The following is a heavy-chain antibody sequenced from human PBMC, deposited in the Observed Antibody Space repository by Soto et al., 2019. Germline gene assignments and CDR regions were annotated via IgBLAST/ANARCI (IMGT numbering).Heavy chain of an antibody. Sequence: PSETLSLTCAVYGGSSSGYYWSWIRQPPGKGLEWIGEINHSGSTNYNPSLKSRVTISVDTSKNQFSLKLSSVTAADTAVYYCARGACSSTSCYLWWFDPWGQGTLVTVSS. CDR1: GGSSSGYY. D-gene: IGHD2-2*01. J-gene: IGHJ5*02. CDR2: INHSGST. CDR3: ARGACSSTSCYLWWFDP. V-gene: IGHV4-34*01.